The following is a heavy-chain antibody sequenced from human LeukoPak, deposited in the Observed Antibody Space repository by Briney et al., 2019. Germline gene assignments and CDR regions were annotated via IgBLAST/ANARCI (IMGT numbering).Heavy chain of an antibody. Sequence: KASETLSLTCTVSGGSISNYYWSWIRQPAGKGLEWIGRIYTSGSTNYNPSLKSRVTISVDTSKNQFSLKLSSVTAADTAVYYCASGEVGATTLNYWGQGTLVTVSS. CDR1: GGSISNYY. CDR3: ASGEVGATTLNY. V-gene: IGHV4-4*07. CDR2: IYTSGST. D-gene: IGHD1-26*01. J-gene: IGHJ4*02.